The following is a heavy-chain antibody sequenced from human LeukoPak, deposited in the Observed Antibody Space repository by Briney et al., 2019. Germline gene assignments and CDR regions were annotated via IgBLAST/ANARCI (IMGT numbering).Heavy chain of an antibody. J-gene: IGHJ3*01. CDR1: GYTFTSYD. Sequence: ASVKVSCKASGYTFTSYDINWVRQATGQGLEWMGWMNPNSGNTGYAQKFQGRVTFTRDTSINTVYMELSSLRSADTAVYYCARESHCSGGTCYLTAFDVWGQGTLLTVSS. CDR3: ARESHCSGGTCYLTAFDV. CDR2: MNPNSGNT. D-gene: IGHD2-15*01. V-gene: IGHV1-8*02.